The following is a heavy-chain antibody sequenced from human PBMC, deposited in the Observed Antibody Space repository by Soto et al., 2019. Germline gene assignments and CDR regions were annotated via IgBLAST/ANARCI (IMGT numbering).Heavy chain of an antibody. Sequence: GGSLRLSCAASAFTFVSYAISCVRQAQGRGREWVSVISGGAGITYYADSVKGRFTISRDRSKNTLYLQMNSLRAEDTALYYCANDGWLPANWGLGTLVTVS. CDR2: ISGGAGIT. CDR3: ANDGWLPAN. CDR1: AFTFVSYA. J-gene: IGHJ4*02. D-gene: IGHD5-12*01. V-gene: IGHV3-23*01.